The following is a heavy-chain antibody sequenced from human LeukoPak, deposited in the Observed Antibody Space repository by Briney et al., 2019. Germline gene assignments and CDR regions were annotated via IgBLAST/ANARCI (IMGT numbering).Heavy chain of an antibody. CDR3: AREIENCSSTSCSYNWFDP. CDR1: GGSFSGYY. Sequence: PSETLSLTCAVYGGSFSGYYWSWIRQPPGKGLEWIGEINHSGSTNYNPSLKSRVTISVDTSKNQFSLKLSSVTAADTAVYYCAREIENCSSTSCSYNWFDPWGQGTLVTVSS. J-gene: IGHJ5*02. D-gene: IGHD2-2*01. V-gene: IGHV4-34*01. CDR2: INHSGST.